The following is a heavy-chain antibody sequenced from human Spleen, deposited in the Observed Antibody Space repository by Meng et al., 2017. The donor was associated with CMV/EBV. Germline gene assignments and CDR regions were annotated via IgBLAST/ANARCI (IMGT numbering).Heavy chain of an antibody. CDR1: GYPFSSYT. D-gene: IGHD3-3*01. CDR2: ISAYNGNE. Sequence: ASVKVSCKTSGYPFSSYTIIWVRQAPGQGLEWIGWISAYNGNERYAQKVQGRVTMTTDTSTRTAYMELRSLRSDDTAVYYCARGYDFWSGSYLIDPWGQGTLVTVSS. CDR3: ARGYDFWSGSYLIDP. J-gene: IGHJ5*02. V-gene: IGHV1-18*01.